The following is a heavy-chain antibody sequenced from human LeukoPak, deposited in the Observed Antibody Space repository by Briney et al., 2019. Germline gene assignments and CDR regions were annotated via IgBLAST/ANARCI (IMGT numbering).Heavy chain of an antibody. D-gene: IGHD3-22*01. V-gene: IGHV3-30*03. CDR1: RFTLRSYG. Sequence: GGSLRLSCAAARFTLRSYGMHWVRQAPGKGLEWVAVISDDGSNKHYADSVKGRFTISRDNSKNTLYLQMNSLRAEHTAVYYCATDMYYYDSSGYYILDYWGQGTLVTVSS. CDR2: ISDDGSNK. CDR3: ATDMYYYDSSGYYILDY. J-gene: IGHJ4*02.